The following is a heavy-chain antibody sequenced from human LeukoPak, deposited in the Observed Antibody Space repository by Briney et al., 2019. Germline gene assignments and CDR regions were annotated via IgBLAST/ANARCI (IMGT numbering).Heavy chain of an antibody. V-gene: IGHV3-7*03. CDR3: VRHRLYHAFDY. CDR1: GFNFSSSW. J-gene: IGHJ4*02. Sequence: GGSLRLSCAASGFNFSSSWMNWVRQAPGKGLEWVAAINPDGTAKSYVDSVKGRFTVTRDNGKNSMFLQMNRLRTEDTAVYHCVRHRLYHAFDYWGQGALVAVSS. D-gene: IGHD2-2*01. CDR2: INPDGTAK.